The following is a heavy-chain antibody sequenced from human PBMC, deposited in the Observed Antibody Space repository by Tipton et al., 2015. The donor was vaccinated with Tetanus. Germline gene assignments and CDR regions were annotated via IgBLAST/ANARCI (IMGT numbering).Heavy chain of an antibody. CDR3: ARGVADKGDFDY. D-gene: IGHD6-19*01. CDR1: GGSVSSYF. CDR2: ISYSGNT. J-gene: IGHJ4*02. Sequence: TLSLTCSLSGGSVSSYFWSWIRQPPGKGLEWIGHISYSGNTDHNPSLKSRVTISLDTSKNQFSLQLNSVTPEDTAVYFCARGVADKGDFDYWGQGTLVTVSS. V-gene: IGHV4-59*02.